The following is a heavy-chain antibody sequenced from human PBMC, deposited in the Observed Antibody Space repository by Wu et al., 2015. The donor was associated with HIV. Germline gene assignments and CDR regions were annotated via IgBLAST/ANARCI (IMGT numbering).Heavy chain of an antibody. CDR1: GYSFPHKF. J-gene: IGHJ4*02. CDR2: INPSSGDT. Sequence: QVQLVQSGAEVRKPGASVKISCRPFGYSFPHKFIHWVRRAPGQGFEWMGLINPSSGDTSSAQKFRGRVTLTRDMSTSTAYMELRSLTSDDTANYFCLTAIIGVVYWGQGTVVTVSS. D-gene: IGHD2/OR15-2a*01. V-gene: IGHV1-46*01. CDR3: LTAIIGVVY.